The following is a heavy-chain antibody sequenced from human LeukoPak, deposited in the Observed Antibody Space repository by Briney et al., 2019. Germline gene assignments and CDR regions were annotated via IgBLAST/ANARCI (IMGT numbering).Heavy chain of an antibody. Sequence: ASVKVSCKVSGYTLTELSMHWVRPAPGKGLEWMGGFDPEDGEIIYAQKFQGRVTMTEDTSTDTAYMELSSLRSEDTALYYCATGELGSSWTYGDYWGQGTLVTVSS. CDR1: GYTLTELS. CDR2: FDPEDGEI. V-gene: IGHV1-24*01. CDR3: ATGELGSSWTYGDY. J-gene: IGHJ4*02. D-gene: IGHD6-13*01.